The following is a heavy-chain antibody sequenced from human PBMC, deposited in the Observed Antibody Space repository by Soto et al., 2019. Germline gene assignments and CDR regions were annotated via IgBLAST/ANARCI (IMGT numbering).Heavy chain of an antibody. CDR1: GFNFSSYA. CDR2: IWYDGSNK. J-gene: IGHJ4*02. V-gene: IGHV3-33*01. CDR3: ARVTETYCSGGSCYSGGIDY. Sequence: GGSLKLSXAASGFNFSSYARHWPRQAPGKGLELVAIIWYDGSNKIYADSVKGRFTISRDNSKNTLYLQMNSLRAEDTAIYYCARVTETYCSGGSCYSGGIDYWGQGTLVTVSS. D-gene: IGHD2-15*01.